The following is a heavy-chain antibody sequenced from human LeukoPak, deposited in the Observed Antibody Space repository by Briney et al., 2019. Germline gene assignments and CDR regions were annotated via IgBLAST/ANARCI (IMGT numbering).Heavy chain of an antibody. Sequence: GGSLRLSCAASGFTFSDYYMTWIRQAPGKGLEWVSYISYSGRTIYYADSVKGRFTISRDNAKNSLYLQMNSLRAEDTAVYYCARSARSEDYDFWSGYFPNRGQGTLVTVSS. CDR1: GFTFSDYY. V-gene: IGHV3-11*04. J-gene: IGHJ4*02. D-gene: IGHD3-3*01. CDR3: ARSARSEDYDFWSGYFPN. CDR2: ISYSGRTI.